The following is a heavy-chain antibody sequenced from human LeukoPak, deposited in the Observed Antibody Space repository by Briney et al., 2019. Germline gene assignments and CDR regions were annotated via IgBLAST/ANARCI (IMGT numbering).Heavy chain of an antibody. CDR2: IYYSGST. D-gene: IGHD3-22*01. V-gene: IGHV4-59*01. CDR3: ARVTGYMIEDYFDY. CDR1: GGSISSYY. Sequence: KPSETLSLTCTVSGGSISSYYWSWIRQPPGKGLEWIGYIYYSGSTNYNPSLKSRVTISVDTSKNRFSLRLSSVTAADTAVYYCARVTGYMIEDYFDYWGQGTLVTVSS. J-gene: IGHJ4*02.